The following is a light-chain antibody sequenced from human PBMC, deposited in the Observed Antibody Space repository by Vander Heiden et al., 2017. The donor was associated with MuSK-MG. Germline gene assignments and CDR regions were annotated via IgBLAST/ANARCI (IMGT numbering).Light chain of an antibody. Sequence: QSAPTQPASVSASPGRPNPLPCTGTTGDVVYVHVSWYQQYPGNAPKLIMDDVTDRPSGVSGRFSCSKSGTTASLTISGLQAEDEADDVCSSYTDSSTLVVFGGGTKLTVL. V-gene: IGLV2-14*03. CDR1: TGDVVYVH. J-gene: IGLJ2*01. CDR3: SSYTDSSTLVV. CDR2: DVT.